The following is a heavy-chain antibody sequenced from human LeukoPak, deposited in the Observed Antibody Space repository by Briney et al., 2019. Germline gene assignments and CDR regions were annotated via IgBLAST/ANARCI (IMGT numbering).Heavy chain of an antibody. CDR3: ARVKGGAAAGTY. Sequence: ASVKVSCKASGYTFTSYYMHWVRQAPGQGPEWMGIINPSGGSTSYAQKFQGRVTMTRDMSTSTVYMELSSLRSEDTAVYYCARVKGGAAAGTYWGQGTLVTVSS. J-gene: IGHJ4*02. V-gene: IGHV1-46*01. CDR2: INPSGGST. CDR1: GYTFTSYY. D-gene: IGHD6-13*01.